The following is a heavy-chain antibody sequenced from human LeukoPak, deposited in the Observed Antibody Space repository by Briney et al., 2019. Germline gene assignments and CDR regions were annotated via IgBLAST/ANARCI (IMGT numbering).Heavy chain of an antibody. J-gene: IGHJ6*03. CDR2: IIPIFGTP. V-gene: IGHV1-69*05. Sequence: SVKFSGKASGGTFRGYAITWVRQAPGQGLEWLGGIIPIFGTPNYAQKSQARVTITTDESSGPPYWSLSSLRSEDTAVYYCARDRHIAAAVYYYYRDVWGKGTPVTVSS. CDR3: ARDRHIAAAVYYYYRDV. CDR1: GGTFRGYA. D-gene: IGHD6-13*01.